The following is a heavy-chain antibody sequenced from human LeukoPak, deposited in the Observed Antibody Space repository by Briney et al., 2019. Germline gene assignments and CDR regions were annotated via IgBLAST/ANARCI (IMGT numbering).Heavy chain of an antibody. CDR3: ARSTYTSTSSAY. V-gene: IGHV3-74*01. Sequence: GVSLRLSCAASGVTFSNYWIHWVRQAPGKGLVWVSRINSDGSRTSYADSVKGRFTTSRDNAKNTVYLQMNSLRAEDTAVYYCARSTYTSTSSAYWGQGTLVTVSS. CDR2: INSDGSRT. CDR1: GVTFSNYW. J-gene: IGHJ4*02. D-gene: IGHD6-6*01.